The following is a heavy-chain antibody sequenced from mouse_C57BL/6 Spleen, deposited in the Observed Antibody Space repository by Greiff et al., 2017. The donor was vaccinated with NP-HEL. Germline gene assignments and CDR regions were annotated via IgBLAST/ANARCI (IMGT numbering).Heavy chain of an antibody. D-gene: IGHD2-5*01. CDR2: INPNYGTT. Sequence: EVQLQQSGPELVKPGASVKISCKASGYSFTDYNMNWVKQSNGKSLEWIGVINPNYGTTSYNQKFKGKATLTVDQSSSTAYMQLNSLTSEDSAVYYCAKNSNYVRAYAMDYWGQGTSVTVSS. V-gene: IGHV1-39*01. CDR3: AKNSNYVRAYAMDY. J-gene: IGHJ4*01. CDR1: GYSFTDYN.